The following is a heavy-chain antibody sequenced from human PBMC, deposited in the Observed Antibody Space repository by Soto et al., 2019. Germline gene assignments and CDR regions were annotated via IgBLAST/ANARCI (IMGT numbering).Heavy chain of an antibody. CDR1: GGSISSSSYY. CDR3: ARHETGYGYSFDY. D-gene: IGHD5-18*01. CDR2: IYYSGST. Sequence: SETLSLTCTVSGGSISSSSYYWGWIRQPPGKGLEWIGSIYYSGSTYYNPSLKSRVTISVDTSKNQFSLKLSSVTAADTAVYHCARHETGYGYSFDYWGQGTLVTVSS. J-gene: IGHJ4*02. V-gene: IGHV4-39*01.